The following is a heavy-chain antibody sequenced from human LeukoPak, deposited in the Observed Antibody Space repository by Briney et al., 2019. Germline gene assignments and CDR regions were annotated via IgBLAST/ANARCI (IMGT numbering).Heavy chain of an antibody. CDR3: ARDVLHVFDI. V-gene: IGHV1-18*01. CDR2: ISTHKGNT. CDR1: GYTFTKYG. Sequence: ASVKVSCNASGYTFTKYGLSWVRQAPGQGLEWMGWISTHKGNTNYGQKFQGRVTMTTDTSTSTAYMEVRGLISYDTAVYYCARDVLHVFDIWGQGTMVTVSS. J-gene: IGHJ3*02.